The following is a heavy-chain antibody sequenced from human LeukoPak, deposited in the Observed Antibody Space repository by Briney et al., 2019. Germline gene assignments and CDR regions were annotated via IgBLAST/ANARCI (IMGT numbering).Heavy chain of an antibody. D-gene: IGHD6-25*01. J-gene: IGHJ5*02. CDR3: ARGGSASHNWFDP. Sequence: GGSLRLSCAASGLTFRDYGMHWIRQAPGKGLEWVAFIRNDGSNEYYPDSVKGRFTISRDNSRNTLYLQMNSLRDEDTAVYYCARGGSASHNWFDPWGQGTLVTVSS. CDR1: GLTFRDYG. V-gene: IGHV3-30*02. CDR2: IRNDGSNE.